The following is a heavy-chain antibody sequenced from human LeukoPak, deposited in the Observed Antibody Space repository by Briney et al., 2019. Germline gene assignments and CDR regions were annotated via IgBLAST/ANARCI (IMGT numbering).Heavy chain of an antibody. Sequence: GESLKISCKGSGYSFTSYWIGWVRQMPGKGLEWMGIIYPGDSDTRYSPSFQGQVTISADKSISTASLQWSSLQASDTAMYSCGRRFTVVESGVAFDIWGQGTMVTFFS. CDR2: IYPGDSDT. D-gene: IGHD4-23*01. CDR1: GYSFTSYW. J-gene: IGHJ3*02. V-gene: IGHV5-51*01. CDR3: GRRFTVVESGVAFDI.